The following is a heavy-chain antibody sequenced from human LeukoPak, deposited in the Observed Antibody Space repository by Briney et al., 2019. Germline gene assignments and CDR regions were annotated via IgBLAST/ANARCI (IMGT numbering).Heavy chain of an antibody. CDR3: ARVRYYWDYGDYVGGDAFDI. J-gene: IGHJ3*02. CDR2: IIPIFGTA. V-gene: IGHV1-69*05. CDR1: GGTFSSYA. D-gene: IGHD4-17*01. Sequence: SVKVSCKASGGTFSSYAISWVRQAPGQGLEWMGGIIPIFGTANYAQKFQGRVTITTDESTSTAYMELSSPRSEDTAVYYCARVRYYWDYGDYVGGDAFDIWRQGTMVTVSS.